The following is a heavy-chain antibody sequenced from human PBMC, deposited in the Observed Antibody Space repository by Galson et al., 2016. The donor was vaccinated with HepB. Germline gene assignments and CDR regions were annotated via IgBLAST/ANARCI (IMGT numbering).Heavy chain of an antibody. J-gene: IGHJ3*01. CDR3: ARELVRSAFDL. CDR2: IGIAGDT. V-gene: IGHV3-13*04. Sequence: SLRLSCAASGFTFSTYDMHWVRQATGKGLEWVSLIGIAGDTYYPGSVKGRFTISRDNAKNSLYLQMHSLRDDDTAVYFCARELVRSAFDLWGQGTMVTVSS. CDR1: GFTFSTYD. D-gene: IGHD6-6*01.